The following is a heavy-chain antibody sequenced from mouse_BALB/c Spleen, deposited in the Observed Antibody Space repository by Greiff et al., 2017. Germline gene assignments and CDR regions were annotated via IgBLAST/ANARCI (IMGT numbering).Heavy chain of an antibody. Sequence: VQLQQSGAELAKPGASVKMSCKASGYTFTSYWMHWVKQRPGQGLEWIGYINPSTGYTEYNQKFKDKATLTADKSSSTAYMQLSSLTSEDSAVYYCASLYYGNFAYWGQGTLVTVSA. J-gene: IGHJ3*01. CDR2: INPSTGYT. V-gene: IGHV1-7*01. D-gene: IGHD2-1*01. CDR1: GYTFTSYW. CDR3: ASLYYGNFAY.